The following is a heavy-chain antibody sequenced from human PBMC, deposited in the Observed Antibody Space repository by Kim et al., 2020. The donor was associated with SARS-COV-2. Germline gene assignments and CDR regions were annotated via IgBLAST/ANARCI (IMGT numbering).Heavy chain of an antibody. D-gene: IGHD5-12*01. CDR2: IYSAGNT. Sequence: GGSLRLSCAASGFSISSNYMSWVRQAPGKGLEWVSVIYSAGNTYYGDSVKGRFTISSDNSNNILYLQMNSLRAEDTGLYYCATRGYDYRGGRHWGHGTLV. CDR1: GFSISSNY. CDR3: ATRGYDYRGGRH. J-gene: IGHJ1*01. V-gene: IGHV3-53*01.